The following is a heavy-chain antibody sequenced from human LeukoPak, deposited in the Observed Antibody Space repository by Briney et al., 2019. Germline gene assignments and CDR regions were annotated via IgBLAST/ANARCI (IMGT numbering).Heavy chain of an antibody. D-gene: IGHD6-13*01. V-gene: IGHV3-74*01. Sequence: GGSLRLSCAASGFTFSSYWMHWVRQAPGKGLVWVSRINTDGSTTNYADSVKGRFTISRDNAKNTLYLQMNSLRDEDTAVYYCARGRSAAGPLHYFDSWGQGTLVTVSS. CDR1: GFTFSSYW. CDR3: ARGRSAAGPLHYFDS. CDR2: INTDGSTT. J-gene: IGHJ4*02.